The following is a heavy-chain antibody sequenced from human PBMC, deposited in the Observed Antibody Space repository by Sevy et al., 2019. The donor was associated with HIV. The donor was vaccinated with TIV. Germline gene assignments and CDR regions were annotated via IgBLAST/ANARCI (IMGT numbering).Heavy chain of an antibody. V-gene: IGHV3-30*02. J-gene: IGHJ3*02. D-gene: IGHD2-8*02. CDR2: IRYDGSNE. CDR1: GFTFSNHG. Sequence: GGSLRLSCAASGFTFSNHGMHWVRQAPGKGLEWVAFIRYDGSNEYYGDSMKVRFTISRDNSKDTLYLQMNSLRPEDTAVYFCAKDRKVLLVVYAIPFDVFDIWGHGTMVTVSS. CDR3: AKDRKVLLVVYAIPFDVFDI.